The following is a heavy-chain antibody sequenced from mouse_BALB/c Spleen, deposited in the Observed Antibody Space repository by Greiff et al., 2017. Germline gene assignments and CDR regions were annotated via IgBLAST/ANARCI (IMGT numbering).Heavy chain of an antibody. Sequence: EVQLQQSGPGLVKPSQSLSLTCTVTGYSITSDYAWNWIRQFPGNKLEWMGYISYSGSTSYNPSLKSRISITRDTSKNQFFLQLNSVTTEDTATYYCARFYYDYVAWFAYWGQGTLVTVSA. CDR3: ARFYYDYVAWFAY. CDR2: ISYSGST. D-gene: IGHD2-4*01. V-gene: IGHV3-2*02. CDR1: GYSITSDYA. J-gene: IGHJ3*01.